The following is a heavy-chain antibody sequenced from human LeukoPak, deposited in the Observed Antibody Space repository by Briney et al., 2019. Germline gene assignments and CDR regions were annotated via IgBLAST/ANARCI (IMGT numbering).Heavy chain of an antibody. J-gene: IGHJ4*02. Sequence: ASVKVSCKASGYTFTSYDINWVRQATGQGLEWMGWMNPNSGNTGYAQKFQGRVTMTRNTSISTAYMELSSLRSEDTAVYYCARGPESWDYDILTGYYFLDYWGQGTLVTVSS. CDR3: ARGPESWDYDILTGYYFLDY. V-gene: IGHV1-8*01. D-gene: IGHD3-9*01. CDR1: GYTFTSYD. CDR2: MNPNSGNT.